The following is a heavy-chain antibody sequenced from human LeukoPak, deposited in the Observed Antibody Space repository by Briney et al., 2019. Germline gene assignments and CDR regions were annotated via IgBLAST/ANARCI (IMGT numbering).Heavy chain of an antibody. CDR3: ARHRRYSSSSFDY. V-gene: IGHV4-34*01. J-gene: IGHJ4*02. CDR1: GGSFSGYY. D-gene: IGHD6-6*01. CDR2: INHSGST. Sequence: SETLSLTCAVYGGSFSGYYWSWLRQPPGKGLEWIGEINHSGSTNYNPSLKSRVTISVDTSKNQFSLKLSSVTAADTAVYYCARHRRYSSSSFDYWGQGTLVTVSS.